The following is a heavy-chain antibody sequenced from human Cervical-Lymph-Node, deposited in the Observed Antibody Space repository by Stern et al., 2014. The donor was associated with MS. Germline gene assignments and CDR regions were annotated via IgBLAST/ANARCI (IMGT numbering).Heavy chain of an antibody. D-gene: IGHD3-22*01. Sequence: QEQLVQSGAEVKKPGSSVKVSFKASGGTFSNYAISWVRQAPGQGLEWMGGIIPIFGTADYAMKFQGRVSITADESKSTAYMELSSLRSEDAAVYYCAGGGGGRISMTTAVLYGMDVWGQGTTVTVSS. V-gene: IGHV1-69*01. CDR3: AGGGGGRISMTTAVLYGMDV. J-gene: IGHJ6*02. CDR2: IIPIFGTA. CDR1: GGTFSNYA.